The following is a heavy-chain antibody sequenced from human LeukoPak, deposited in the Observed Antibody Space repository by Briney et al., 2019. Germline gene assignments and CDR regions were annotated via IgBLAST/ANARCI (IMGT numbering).Heavy chain of an antibody. CDR1: GFTFSSYE. J-gene: IGHJ6*03. CDR2: ISSSGSTI. Sequence: PGGSLRLSCAASGFTFSSYEMNWVRQAPGKGPEWVSYISSSGSTIYYADSVKGRFTISRDNAKNSLYLQMNSLRAEDTAVYYCARVEGRGSYYYSLDVWGKGTTVTISS. CDR3: ARVEGRGSYYYSLDV. D-gene: IGHD2-15*01. V-gene: IGHV3-48*03.